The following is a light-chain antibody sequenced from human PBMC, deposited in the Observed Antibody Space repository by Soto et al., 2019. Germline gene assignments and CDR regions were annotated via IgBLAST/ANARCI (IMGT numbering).Light chain of an antibody. CDR3: QQSYNPPVT. CDR1: QTILTY. Sequence: DIQLSQSPSSLSASVGDRVTITCRASQTILTYLNWYQHKAGTAPKLLIYSSSTLQSGVPARFSGSGSGTALTLTINSLQPEDFATYYCQQSYNPPVTFGQGTKVEI. J-gene: IGKJ2*01. V-gene: IGKV1-39*01. CDR2: SSS.